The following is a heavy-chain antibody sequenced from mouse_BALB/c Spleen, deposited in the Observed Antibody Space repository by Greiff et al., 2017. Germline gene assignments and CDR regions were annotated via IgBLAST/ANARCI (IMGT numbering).Heavy chain of an antibody. V-gene: IGHV5-17*02. CDR3: ARKVLYAMDY. CDR1: GFTFSSFG. D-gene: IGHD2-14*01. J-gene: IGHJ4*01. CDR2: ISSGSSTI. Sequence: EVKLVESGGGLVQPGGSRKLSCAASGFTFSSFGMHWVRQAPEKGLEWVAYISSGSSTIYYADTVKGRFTISRDNPKNTLFLQMTSLRSEDTAMYYCARKVLYAMDYWGQGTSVTVSS.